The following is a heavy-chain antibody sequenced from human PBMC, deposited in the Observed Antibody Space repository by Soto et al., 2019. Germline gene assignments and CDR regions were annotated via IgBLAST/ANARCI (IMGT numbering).Heavy chain of an antibody. CDR3: ARAWARFWFDP. Sequence: SETLSLTCTVSGGSISSYYWSWIRQPPGKGLEWIGYIYYSGSTNYNPSLKSRVTISVDTSKNQFSLKLSSVTAADTAVYYCARAWARFWFDPWGQGTLVTVSS. V-gene: IGHV4-59*01. CDR2: IYYSGST. J-gene: IGHJ5*02. D-gene: IGHD3-16*01. CDR1: GGSISSYY.